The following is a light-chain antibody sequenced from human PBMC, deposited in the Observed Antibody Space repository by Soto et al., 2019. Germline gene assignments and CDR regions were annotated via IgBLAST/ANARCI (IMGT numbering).Light chain of an antibody. CDR1: QTIDNNH. CDR3: QQYGRSPTT. CDR2: GAS. J-gene: IGKJ1*01. V-gene: IGKV3-20*01. Sequence: EIVLTQSPGTLSLSPGERVTLSCRASQTIDNNHLAWYQQKPGQAPRLLIFGASIRDTGLPDRFSGGGSGTDCTLTISRLEPEDFAGYYCQQYGRSPTTFGQGTKVDIK.